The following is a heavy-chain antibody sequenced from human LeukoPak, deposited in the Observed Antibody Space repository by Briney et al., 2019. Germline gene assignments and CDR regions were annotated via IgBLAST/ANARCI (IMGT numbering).Heavy chain of an antibody. CDR2: IYYSGST. CDR1: GGSISSGGYY. V-gene: IGHV4-31*03. D-gene: IGHD7-27*01. CDR3: ATAQLGILDY. J-gene: IGHJ4*02. Sequence: PSETLSLTCTVSGGSISSGGYYWSWIRQHPGKGLEWIGYIYYSGSTYYNPSPKSRVTISVDTSKNQFSLKLSSVTAADTAVYYCATAQLGILDYWGQGTLVTVSS.